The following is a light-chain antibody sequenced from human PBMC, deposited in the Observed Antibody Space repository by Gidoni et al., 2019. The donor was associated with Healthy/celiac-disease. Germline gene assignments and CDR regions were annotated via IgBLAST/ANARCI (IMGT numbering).Light chain of an antibody. V-gene: IGKV1-39*01. J-gene: IGKJ1*01. CDR1: QAINRY. Sequence: DIQLTHSLSSLSASVGDRVTITCRASQAINRYLKWYQKKPGKHPKLLIYAASRLQSGVPSRFSGNGSGTDFTLTISSLQPEDFATYYCQQSYANPHVSFGEGTKVEIK. CDR3: QQSYANPHVS. CDR2: AAS.